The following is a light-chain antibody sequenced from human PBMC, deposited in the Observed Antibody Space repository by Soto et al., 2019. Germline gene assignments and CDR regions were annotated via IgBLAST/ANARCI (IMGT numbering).Light chain of an antibody. CDR2: QAS. V-gene: IGKV1-5*03. CDR1: QSISSW. J-gene: IGKJ2*01. Sequence: DIQMTQSPSTLSASVGDRVTITCRASQSISSWLAWYQQKPGKAPKLLIYQASSLESGAPSRFSGSGSGTEFTLTISSLQPDYFATYYCQQYNFFSYTFGQGTKLEIK. CDR3: QQYNFFSYT.